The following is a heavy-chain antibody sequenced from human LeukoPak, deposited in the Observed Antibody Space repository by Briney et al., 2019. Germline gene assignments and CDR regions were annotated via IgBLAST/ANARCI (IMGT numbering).Heavy chain of an antibody. CDR2: INPNSGGT. D-gene: IGHD1-1*01. CDR1: GYTFTSYG. J-gene: IGHJ6*02. CDR3: ARGTLEGYYGMDV. V-gene: IGHV1-2*04. Sequence: ASVKVSCKASGYTFTSYGISWVRQAPGQGLEWMGWINPNSGGTNYAQKFQGWVTMTRDTSISTAYMELSRLRSDDTAVYYCARGTLEGYYGMDVWGQGTTVTVSS.